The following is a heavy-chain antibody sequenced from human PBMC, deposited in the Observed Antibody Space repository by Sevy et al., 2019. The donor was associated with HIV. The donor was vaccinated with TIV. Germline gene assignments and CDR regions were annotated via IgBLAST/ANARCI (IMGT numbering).Heavy chain of an antibody. J-gene: IGHJ6*02. V-gene: IGHV3-21*01. CDR2: VSSSSSYI. Sequence: GESLKISCAASGFNFRTYKMNWVRQAPGKGLEWVSSVSSSSSYIYYADSVKGRFTISRDNAKTSLYLQMNSLRAEDTAVYYCARDYVLPATIDYYYYGMDVWGQGTTVTVSS. CDR3: ARDYVLPATIDYYYYGMDV. CDR1: GFNFRTYK. D-gene: IGHD2-2*01.